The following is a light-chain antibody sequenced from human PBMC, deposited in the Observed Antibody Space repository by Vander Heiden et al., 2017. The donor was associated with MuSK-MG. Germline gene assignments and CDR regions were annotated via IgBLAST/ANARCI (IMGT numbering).Light chain of an antibody. CDR2: GAS. Sequence: EIVLTQSPGTLSWSPGERATLSCRASQSVSSSYLAWYQQKPGQAPRLLIYGASSRATGIPDRFSGSGYGTDFTLTISRREPEDFAVYYCQQYGSSPRYTFGQGTKLEIK. J-gene: IGKJ2*01. V-gene: IGKV3-20*01. CDR1: QSVSSSY. CDR3: QQYGSSPRYT.